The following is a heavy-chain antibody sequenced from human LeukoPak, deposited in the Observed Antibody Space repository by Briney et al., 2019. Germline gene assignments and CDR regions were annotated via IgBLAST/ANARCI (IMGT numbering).Heavy chain of an antibody. J-gene: IGHJ6*02. CDR3: ARGNMVRGVTHYYYYGMDV. V-gene: IGHV3-11*01. CDR2: ISSSGSTI. CDR1: GFTFSDYY. D-gene: IGHD3-10*01. Sequence: PGGSLRLSCAASGFTFSDYYMSWIRQAPGKGLEWVSYISSSGSTINYADSVKGRFTISRDNAKNSLCLQMNSLRAEDTAVYYCARGNMVRGVTHYYYYGMDVWGQGTTVTVSS.